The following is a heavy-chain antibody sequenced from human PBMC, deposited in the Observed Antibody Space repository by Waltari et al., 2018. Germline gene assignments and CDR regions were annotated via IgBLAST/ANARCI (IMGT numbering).Heavy chain of an antibody. D-gene: IGHD6-19*01. V-gene: IGHV4-38-2*01. CDR2: IYHSGST. Sequence: QVQLQESGPGLVKPSETLSLPCAVSGYSISSGYYWGWIRQPPGKGLEWIGSIYHSGSTYYNPSLKSRVTISVDTSKNQFSLKLSSVTAADTAVYYCARAGSGRFDPWGQGTLVTVSS. CDR1: GYSISSGYY. CDR3: ARAGSGRFDP. J-gene: IGHJ5*02.